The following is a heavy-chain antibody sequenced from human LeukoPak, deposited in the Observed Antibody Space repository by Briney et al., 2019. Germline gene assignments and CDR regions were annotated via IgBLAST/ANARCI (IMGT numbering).Heavy chain of an antibody. J-gene: IGHJ5*02. D-gene: IGHD3-22*01. Sequence: SETLSLTCTVSGGSISSGDYYWSWIRQPPGKGLEWIGYIYYSGSTYYNPSLKSRVTISVDTSKNQFSPKLSSVTAADTAVYYCARGRGYYDLNWFDPWGQGTLVTVSS. CDR1: GGSISSGDYY. CDR2: IYYSGST. CDR3: ARGRGYYDLNWFDP. V-gene: IGHV4-30-4*01.